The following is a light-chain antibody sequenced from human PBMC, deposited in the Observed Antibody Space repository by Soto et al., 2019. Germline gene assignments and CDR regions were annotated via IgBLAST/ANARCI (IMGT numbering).Light chain of an antibody. CDR2: ATS. J-gene: IGKJ1*01. Sequence: QMTQSPSSLSASVGDRVTITCRASQNIGSLLNWYQQKLGKAPKLLIYATSHLQSGVPSRCSGSGSGTDFTLTISSLQPEDFATYFCQRSHNAPQTFGQGTRVEI. V-gene: IGKV1-39*01. CDR1: QNIGSL. CDR3: QRSHNAPQT.